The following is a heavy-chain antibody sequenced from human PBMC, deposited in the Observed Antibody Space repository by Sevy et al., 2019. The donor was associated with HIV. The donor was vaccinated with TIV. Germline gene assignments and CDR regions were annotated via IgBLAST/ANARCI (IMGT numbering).Heavy chain of an antibody. Sequence: GGSLRLSCAASGFTFSDYNMAWVRQAPGKGLELVSYITSRSSNIHYADSVKGRFTISRDNAKNSLYLQMSSLRDEDTAVYYCAREMVGTTTFDNWGQGTLVTVSS. J-gene: IGHJ4*02. CDR1: GFTFSDYN. D-gene: IGHD2-21*02. CDR3: AREMVGTTTFDN. CDR2: ITSRSSNI. V-gene: IGHV3-48*02.